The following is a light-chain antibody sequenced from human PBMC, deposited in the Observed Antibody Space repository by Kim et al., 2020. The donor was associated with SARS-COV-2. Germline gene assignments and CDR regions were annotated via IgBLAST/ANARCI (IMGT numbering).Light chain of an antibody. CDR3: CSYAGRTSLL. CDR2: EGT. V-gene: IGLV2-23*01. J-gene: IGLJ2*01. CDR1: SSDIGNYNL. Sequence: QAITISCSGSSSDIGNYNLVSWYQQHPDKAPKLIIYEGTKRPSGVSDRFSGSRSGNTASLTISGLQDEDEADYYCCSYAGRTSLLFGGGAKLTVL.